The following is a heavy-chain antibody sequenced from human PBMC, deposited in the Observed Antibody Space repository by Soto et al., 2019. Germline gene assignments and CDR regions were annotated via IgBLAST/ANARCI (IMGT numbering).Heavy chain of an antibody. D-gene: IGHD3-9*01. V-gene: IGHV2-70*01. J-gene: IGHJ5*02. CDR2: IDWDDDK. CDR1: GFALSTSGIW. Sequence: GSGPTLVNPTQTLTLAFTFSGFALSTSGIWVSWIRQPPCKALERPPLIDWDDDKYYSTSLKTRLTISKDTSKNQQGLTITNLEPVDIATYYWARGLRYVYWLSKGLCFDPWGQGTLVTVSS. CDR3: ARGLRYVYWLSKGLCFDP.